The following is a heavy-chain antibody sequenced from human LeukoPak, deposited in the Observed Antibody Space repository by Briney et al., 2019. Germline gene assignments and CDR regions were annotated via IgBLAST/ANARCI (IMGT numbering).Heavy chain of an antibody. Sequence: PSETLSLTCTVSGGSISGYYWSWIRQPPGKGLEWIGYIYYSGSTNYNPSLKSRVTISVDTSKNQFSLRLSSVTAADTAVYYCAREDWNYWFDPWGQGTLVTVSS. CDR2: IYYSGST. V-gene: IGHV4-59*01. CDR3: AREDWNYWFDP. CDR1: GGSISGYY. D-gene: IGHD1-7*01. J-gene: IGHJ5*02.